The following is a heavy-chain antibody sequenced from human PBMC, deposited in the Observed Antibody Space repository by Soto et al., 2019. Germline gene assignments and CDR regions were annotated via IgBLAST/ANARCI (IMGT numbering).Heavy chain of an antibody. D-gene: IGHD3-3*01. V-gene: IGHV4-39*01. CDR3: ARYYGPRYVGYYYVMDV. CDR2: IYYSGYT. J-gene: IGHJ6*02. Sequence: SETLSLTCTVSGGSISSSSYYLGCIRQPPGKGLEWIGSIYYSGYTYYNPSLKSRVTISVDTSKNQFSLKLSSVTAADTAVYYCARYYGPRYVGYYYVMDVWGQGTTVTVSS. CDR1: GGSISSSSYY.